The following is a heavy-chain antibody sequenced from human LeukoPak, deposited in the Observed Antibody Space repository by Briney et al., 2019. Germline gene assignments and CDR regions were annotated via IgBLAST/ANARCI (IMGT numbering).Heavy chain of an antibody. V-gene: IGHV4-39*07. CDR1: GGSISSSSYY. CDR3: ARHVYSGGYDVTEKYMDV. D-gene: IGHD3-10*02. Sequence: SETLSLTCTVSGGSISSSSYYWGWIRQPPGKGLEWIGSIYYSGSTYYNPSLKSRVTISVDTSKNQFSLKLSSVTAADTAVYYCARHVYSGGYDVTEKYMDVWGKGTTVTVSS. CDR2: IYYSGST. J-gene: IGHJ6*03.